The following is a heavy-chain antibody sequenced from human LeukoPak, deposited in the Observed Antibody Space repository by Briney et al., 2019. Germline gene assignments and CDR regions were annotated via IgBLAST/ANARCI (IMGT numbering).Heavy chain of an antibody. D-gene: IGHD3-10*01. J-gene: IGHJ2*01. CDR1: GGSISSGGYY. V-gene: IGHV4-31*03. CDR2: VYYGGST. CDR3: ASGGRGSGSEVWHHGL. Sequence: SETLSLTCTVSGGSISSGGYYWSWIRQHPGKGLEWIGYVYYGGSTYYNPSLQSRLTVSVDTSENQFSLKLTSVTAADTAVYYCASGGRGSGSEVWHHGLWSRVTMVVVSS.